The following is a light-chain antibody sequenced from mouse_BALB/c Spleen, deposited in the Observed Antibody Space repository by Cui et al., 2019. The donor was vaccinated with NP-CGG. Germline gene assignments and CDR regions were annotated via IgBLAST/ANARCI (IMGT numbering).Light chain of an antibody. CDR1: TGAVTTSNY. Sequence: QAVVTQASALTTSPGETVTLTCRSSTGAVTTSNYANWVQEKPDHLFTGLIGGTNNRAPGVPASFSGSLIGDKAALTITGAQTEDEAIYFCALWYSNHWVFGGGTKLTVL. J-gene: IGLJ1*01. V-gene: IGLV1*01. CDR2: GTN. CDR3: ALWYSNHWV.